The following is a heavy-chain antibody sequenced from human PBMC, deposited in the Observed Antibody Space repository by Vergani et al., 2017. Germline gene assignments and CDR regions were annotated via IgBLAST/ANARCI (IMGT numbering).Heavy chain of an antibody. D-gene: IGHD6-13*01. Sequence: QVQLVESGGRVVQPGRSLRLSCAASGFSFSTYGMHWVRQAPGKGLEWVAVIWYDGSNKYYADSVKGRFTISRDNSKSTLYLQRNSLRAEDTAVYYWARDGEGRVAAGTYYYMDVWGKGTTVTVSS. J-gene: IGHJ6*03. V-gene: IGHV3-33*01. CDR3: ARDGEGRVAAGTYYYMDV. CDR1: GFSFSTYG. CDR2: IWYDGSNK.